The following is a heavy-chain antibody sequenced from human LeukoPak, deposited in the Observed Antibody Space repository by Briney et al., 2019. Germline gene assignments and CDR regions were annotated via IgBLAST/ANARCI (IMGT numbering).Heavy chain of an antibody. CDR1: GFTFDDYA. V-gene: IGHV3-9*01. Sequence: PGRSLRLSCAASGFTFDDYAMHWVRHVPGKGLEWVSGLSWNSGSIDYADSVKGRFTISRDNAKNSLYLQMNSLRAEDTALYYCAKSSLGGDGDYGSFDYWGQGTLVTVSS. J-gene: IGHJ4*02. CDR3: AKSSLGGDGDYGSFDY. D-gene: IGHD4-17*01. CDR2: LSWNSGSI.